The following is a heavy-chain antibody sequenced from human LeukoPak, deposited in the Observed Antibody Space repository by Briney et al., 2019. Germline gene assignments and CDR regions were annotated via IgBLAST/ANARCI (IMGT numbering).Heavy chain of an antibody. CDR2: IVPIFGTA. J-gene: IGHJ4*02. V-gene: IGHV1-69*13. CDR1: GGTFSSYA. CDR3: ARDLSSGGSR. D-gene: IGHD2-15*01. Sequence: VKVSCKASGGTFSSYAISWVRQAPGQGLEWMGGIVPIFGTANYAQKFQGRVTITADESASTAYMELSSLRSEDTAVYYCARDLSSGGSRWGQGTLVTVSS.